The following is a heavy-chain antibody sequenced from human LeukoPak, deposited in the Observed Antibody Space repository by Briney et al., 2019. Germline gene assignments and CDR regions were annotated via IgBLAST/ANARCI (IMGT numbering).Heavy chain of an antibody. CDR2: ISAYNGNT. D-gene: IGHD3-9*01. V-gene: IGHV1-18*01. CDR3: ARERGYYDILTGYYAHYYYYGMDV. J-gene: IGHJ6*02. Sequence: ASVKVSCKASGYTFTSYGISWVRQAPGQGLEWMGWISAYNGNTNYAQKLQGRVTMTTDTSTSTAYMELRSLRSDDTAVYYCARERGYYDILTGYYAHYYYYGMDVWDQGTTVTVSS. CDR1: GYTFTSYG.